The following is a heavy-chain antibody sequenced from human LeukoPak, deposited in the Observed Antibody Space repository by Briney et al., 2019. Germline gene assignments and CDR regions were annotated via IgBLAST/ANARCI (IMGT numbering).Heavy chain of an antibody. Sequence: GGSLRLSCAASGFTFNTYGMHWVRQAPGKGLEWVAVMSYDGSDKVYADSVKGRFTISRDNSKNTLYLQMNSLRAEDTAVYYCARGGDYDILTGYSDFDYWGQGTLVTDSS. J-gene: IGHJ4*02. CDR3: ARGGDYDILTGYSDFDY. CDR1: GFTFNTYG. D-gene: IGHD3-9*01. V-gene: IGHV3-30*03. CDR2: MSYDGSDK.